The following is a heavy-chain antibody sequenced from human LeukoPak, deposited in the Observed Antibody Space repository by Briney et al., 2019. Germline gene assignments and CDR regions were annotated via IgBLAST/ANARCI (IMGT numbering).Heavy chain of an antibody. D-gene: IGHD1-26*01. CDR1: GFGVSVNY. CDR2: LYASGTT. Sequence: GGSLRLSCAASGFGVSVNYMSWVRQAPGKGLEWVSVLYASGTTKYAESVKGRFTISRDNSKNTLYLQMNSLRAEDTAVYYCAKGSPYSGSYYGFDYWGQGTLVTVSS. CDR3: AKGSPYSGSYYGFDY. J-gene: IGHJ4*02. V-gene: IGHV3-66*01.